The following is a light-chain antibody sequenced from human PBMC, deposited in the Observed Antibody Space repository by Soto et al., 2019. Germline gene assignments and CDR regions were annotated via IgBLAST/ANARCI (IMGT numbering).Light chain of an antibody. CDR3: SSYTSTSTLV. J-gene: IGLJ2*01. CDR1: SSDVGGYDY. CDR2: DVS. Sequence: QSALTQPASVSGSPGQSITISCTGTSSDVGGYDYVSWYQQYPRKAPKLMIYDVSDRPSEVSNRFSGSKSGNTASLTISGVQAEDEADYYCSSYTSTSTLVFGGGTKVTVL. V-gene: IGLV2-14*01.